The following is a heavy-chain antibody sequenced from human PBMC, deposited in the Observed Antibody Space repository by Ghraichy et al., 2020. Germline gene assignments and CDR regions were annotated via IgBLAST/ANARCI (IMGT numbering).Heavy chain of an antibody. Sequence: ASVKVSCKASGYTFNDYILHWVRQAPGHGLEWMGSINPKSGDTKYAQKFQDRVAVTGDTSTNTVYMDLGRLTSDDTAVYYCARDPNDRVPESFDFWGQGSLVTVTS. V-gene: IGHV1-2*02. CDR1: GYTFNDYI. CDR3: ARDPNDRVPESFDF. CDR2: INPKSGDT. D-gene: IGHD3-22*01. J-gene: IGHJ4*02.